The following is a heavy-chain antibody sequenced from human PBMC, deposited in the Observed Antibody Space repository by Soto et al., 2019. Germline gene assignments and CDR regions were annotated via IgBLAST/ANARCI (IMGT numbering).Heavy chain of an antibody. CDR1: GFSFSFYG. CDR3: ARDDALDNEYAYDM. CDR2: IVSDGSAI. J-gene: IGHJ3*02. V-gene: IGHV3-33*01. Sequence: PGESLCLTCAVSGFSFSFYGFHWVRQPPGKGMEWLGVIVSDGSAIYNADPLEGRFFIFRDNSKDILYLQMYSLRVEDTAVYYCARDDALDNEYAYDMWGQGTMVTVSS. D-gene: IGHD1-1*01.